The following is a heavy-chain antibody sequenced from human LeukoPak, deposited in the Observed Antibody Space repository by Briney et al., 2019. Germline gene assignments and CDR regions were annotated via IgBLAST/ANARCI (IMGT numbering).Heavy chain of an antibody. CDR3: AKYNYYYHMDV. CDR2: INHSGST. CDR1: GGSFSGYY. J-gene: IGHJ6*03. Sequence: PSETLSLTCAVYGGSFSGYYWSWIRQPPGKGLEWIGEINHSGSTNYNPSLRSRVTISVDTSKNQFSLKLSSVTAADTAVYYCAKYNYYYHMDVWGKGTTVTVSS. V-gene: IGHV4-34*01.